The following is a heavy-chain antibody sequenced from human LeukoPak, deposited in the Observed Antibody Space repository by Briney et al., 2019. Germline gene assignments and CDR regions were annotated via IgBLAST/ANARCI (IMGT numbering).Heavy chain of an antibody. V-gene: IGHV3-23*01. Sequence: GGSLRLSCAASGFTFTSYSMNWVRQAPGKGLEWVSTISGGGGSTYHADSVKGRFTISRDNSRNTLYLQVNSLRAEDTAVYYCAKGGKWDVTPFDYWGQGTLVTVSS. CDR3: AKGGKWDVTPFDY. D-gene: IGHD1-26*01. CDR1: GFTFTSYS. J-gene: IGHJ4*02. CDR2: ISGGGGST.